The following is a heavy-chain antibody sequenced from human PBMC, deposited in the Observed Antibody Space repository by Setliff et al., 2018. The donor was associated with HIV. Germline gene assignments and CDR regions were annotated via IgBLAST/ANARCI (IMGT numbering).Heavy chain of an antibody. CDR2: IYTTGST. J-gene: IGHJ6*02. D-gene: IGHD5-12*01. V-gene: IGHV4-59*11. Sequence: SETLSLTCTVSGGSMSTHYWSWIRQTPGKGLEWIGHIYTTGSTHYNPSLRSRVTISIDTSKSHFSLRLKSVTAADTAVYYCARGDGYRGNDAYYDTGLDVWGQGITVTVSS. CDR3: ARGDGYRGNDAYYDTGLDV. CDR1: GGSMSTHY.